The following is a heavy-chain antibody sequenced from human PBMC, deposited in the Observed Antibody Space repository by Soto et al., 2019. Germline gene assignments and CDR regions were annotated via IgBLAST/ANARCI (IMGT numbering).Heavy chain of an antibody. CDR3: AKDLGPLRLLNYYFYGLDV. V-gene: IGHV3-53*02. Sequence: EVQLVETGGGVIQRGGSLRLSCNASGFTVSSSYMSWVRQAQGMGLEWVAVIESGGSTHYADSVKGRFTISRDNSKNMIYLQLHTLRAEDTAVYYCAKDLGPLRLLNYYFYGLDVWGQGTKVTVSS. CDR2: IESGGST. CDR1: GFTVSSSY. D-gene: IGHD2-15*01. J-gene: IGHJ6*02.